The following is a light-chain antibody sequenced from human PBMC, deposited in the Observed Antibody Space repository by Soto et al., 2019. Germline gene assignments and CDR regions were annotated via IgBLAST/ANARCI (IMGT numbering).Light chain of an antibody. CDR1: SSDIGAYNH. V-gene: IGLV2-14*01. CDR3: ISYTVSRSYV. Sequence: QSALTQPASVSGSPGQSITISCSGRSSDIGAYNHVAWFQQFPGKTPKLVIYSVSDRPSGVSYRFSGSKSGNTASLTISGLQADDEANYYCISYTVSRSYVFGNGTKLTVL. J-gene: IGLJ1*01. CDR2: SVS.